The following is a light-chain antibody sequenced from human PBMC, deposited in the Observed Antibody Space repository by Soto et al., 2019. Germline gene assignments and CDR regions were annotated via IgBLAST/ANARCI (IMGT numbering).Light chain of an antibody. CDR3: QSYDTSLSGSKVV. J-gene: IGLJ2*01. CDR2: GNS. Sequence: QSVLTQPPSVSGAPGQRVTISCTGTSSNIGAIYDVHWYRQLPGTAPKLLIYGNSNRPSGVPDRFFGSKSGTSASLAITGLQAEDEADYYCQSYDTSLSGSKVVFGGGTKLTVL. V-gene: IGLV1-40*01. CDR1: SSNIGAIYD.